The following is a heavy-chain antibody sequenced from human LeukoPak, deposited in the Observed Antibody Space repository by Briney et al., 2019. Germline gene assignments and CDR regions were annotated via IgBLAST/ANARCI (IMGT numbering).Heavy chain of an antibody. Sequence: GGSLRLSCAASGFTFSSHAMSWVRRAPGKGLEWVSAISGSGGSTYYADSVKGRFTISRDNSKNTLYLQMNSLRAEDTAVYYCAKHHYDFWSGSINWGQGTLVTVSS. D-gene: IGHD3-3*01. V-gene: IGHV3-23*01. CDR2: ISGSGGST. J-gene: IGHJ4*02. CDR1: GFTFSSHA. CDR3: AKHHYDFWSGSIN.